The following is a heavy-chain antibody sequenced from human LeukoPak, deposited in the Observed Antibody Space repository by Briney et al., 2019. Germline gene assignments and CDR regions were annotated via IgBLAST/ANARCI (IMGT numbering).Heavy chain of an antibody. Sequence: GGSLRLSCAASGFTFSNYNMNWVRQAPGKGLEWVSYISSSSSTIYYADSVKGRFTISRDNAKNSLYLQMNSLRAEDTAVYYCARVSSMMTIADWGQGTLVTVSS. CDR1: GFTFSNYN. D-gene: IGHD3-16*01. J-gene: IGHJ4*02. CDR2: ISSSSSTI. CDR3: ARVSSMMTIAD. V-gene: IGHV3-48*04.